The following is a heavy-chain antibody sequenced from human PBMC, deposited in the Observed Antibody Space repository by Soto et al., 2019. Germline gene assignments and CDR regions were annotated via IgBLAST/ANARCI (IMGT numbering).Heavy chain of an antibody. Sequence: LGGSLRLSCNASGFTVSSSYMSWVRQAPGMGLEWVAVIESGGTAHYADSVKGRFTISRDNPNNIIYLQLHTLRAEDTAVYYCAKDLGPLKLLNYVFYGLDVWGQGTTVTVSS. CDR1: GFTVSSSY. D-gene: IGHD2-21*02. CDR3: AKDLGPLKLLNYVFYGLDV. V-gene: IGHV3-53*01. J-gene: IGHJ6*02. CDR2: IESGGTA.